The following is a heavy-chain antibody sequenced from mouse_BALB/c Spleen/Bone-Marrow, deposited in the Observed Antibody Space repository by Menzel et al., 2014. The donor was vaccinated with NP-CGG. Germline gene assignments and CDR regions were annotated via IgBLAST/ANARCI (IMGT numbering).Heavy chain of an antibody. CDR3: ARPYYYGSSHAWFAY. Sequence: VQLQQSGTELMKPGASVKISCKATGYTFSSYWIEWVKQRPGHGLEWIGEILPGIGITNYNEKFKGKATFTADISSNTAYMQLSSLTSEDSAVYYCARPYYYGSSHAWFAYWGQGTLVTVSA. CDR2: ILPGIGIT. CDR1: GYTFSSYW. J-gene: IGHJ3*01. V-gene: IGHV1-9*01. D-gene: IGHD1-1*01.